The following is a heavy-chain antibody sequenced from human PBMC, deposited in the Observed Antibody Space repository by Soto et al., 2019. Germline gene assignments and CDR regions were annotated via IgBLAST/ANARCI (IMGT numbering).Heavy chain of an antibody. CDR3: ARDRALGYYYYGMDV. Sequence: XESLRLASAASGFTVSSYCMHWVCQAPGKGLEWVAVIWYDGSNKYYADSVKGRFTISRDNSKNTLYLQMNSLRAEDTAVYYCARDRALGYYYYGMDVWGQGTTVTVSS. CDR2: IWYDGSNK. CDR1: GFTVSSYC. V-gene: IGHV3-33*01. J-gene: IGHJ6*02.